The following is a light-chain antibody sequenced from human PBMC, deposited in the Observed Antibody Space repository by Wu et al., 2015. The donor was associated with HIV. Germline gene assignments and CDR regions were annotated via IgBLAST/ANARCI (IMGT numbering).Light chain of an antibody. Sequence: EIVLTQSPATLSLSPGDRATLSCRASQSVSTSLAWYQLKPGQAPRLLIFDASNRATGIPARFSGSGSGTDFTLTISSLEPEDFAVYFCQQRWTEATFGGRTKVEI. V-gene: IGKV3-11*01. CDR3: QQRWTEAT. CDR2: DAS. CDR1: QSVSTS. J-gene: IGKJ4*01.